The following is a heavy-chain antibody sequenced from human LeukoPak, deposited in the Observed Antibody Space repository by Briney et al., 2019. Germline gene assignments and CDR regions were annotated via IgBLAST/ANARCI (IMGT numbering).Heavy chain of an antibody. CDR2: ISSRSSII. D-gene: IGHD3-10*01. J-gene: IGHJ4*02. Sequence: GGSLRLSCAASGFSFSTYTMDWVRQAPGKGLEWVSSISSRSSIIYYADSVKGRFTISRDNAKNSLYLQMNSLRAEDTAVYYCARDQGGEGSSDYWGQGTLVTVSS. CDR1: GFSFSTYT. CDR3: ARDQGGEGSSDY. V-gene: IGHV3-21*01.